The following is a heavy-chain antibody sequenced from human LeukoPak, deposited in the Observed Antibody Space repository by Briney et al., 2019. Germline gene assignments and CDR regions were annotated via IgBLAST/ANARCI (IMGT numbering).Heavy chain of an antibody. CDR2: ISSSGGSI. Sequence: GSLRLSCAASGFTFSNYEMNWVRQAPGKGLEWVSYISSSGGSIYYADSVKGRFTISRDNAQQSLYLQINSLRGEDTAVYYCARVSANYFDYWGQGTLVTVSS. J-gene: IGHJ4*02. CDR3: ARVSANYFDY. CDR1: GFTFSNYE. D-gene: IGHD2-8*01. V-gene: IGHV3-48*03.